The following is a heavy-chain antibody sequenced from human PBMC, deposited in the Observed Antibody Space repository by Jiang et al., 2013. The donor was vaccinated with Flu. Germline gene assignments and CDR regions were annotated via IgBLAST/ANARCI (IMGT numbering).Heavy chain of an antibody. Sequence: TLSLTCTVSGGSISGDYWSWIRQPPGKGLEWIGYKSFSGSTNFNPSLKSRVTISLDTSKTQFSLKLSSVTAADTAVYYCARAPNHDYFDYWGQGTLVTVSS. D-gene: IGHD1-14*01. CDR3: ARAPNHDYFDY. J-gene: IGHJ4*02. CDR2: KSFSGST. CDR1: GGSISGDY. V-gene: IGHV4-59*01.